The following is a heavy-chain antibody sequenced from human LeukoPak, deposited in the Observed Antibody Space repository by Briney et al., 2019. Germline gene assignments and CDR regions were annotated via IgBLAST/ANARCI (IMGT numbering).Heavy chain of an antibody. CDR1: GGSVSSGSYY. CDR2: IYYSGST. D-gene: IGHD3-22*01. Sequence: SETLSLTCTVSGGSVSSGSYYWSWIRQPPGKGLEWIGYIYYSGSTNYNPSPKSRVTISVDTSKNQFSLKLSSVTAADTAVYYCARDDRGLDAFDIWGQGTMVTVSS. J-gene: IGHJ3*02. V-gene: IGHV4-61*01. CDR3: ARDDRGLDAFDI.